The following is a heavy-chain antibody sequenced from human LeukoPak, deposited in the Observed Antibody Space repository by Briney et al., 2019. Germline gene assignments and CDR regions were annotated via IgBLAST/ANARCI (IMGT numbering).Heavy chain of an antibody. CDR3: ARLYRPPYGSGTLIDY. D-gene: IGHD3-10*01. J-gene: IGHJ4*02. V-gene: IGHV3-48*01. CDR2: ISSSSSTI. CDR1: GFTFSSYE. Sequence: GGSLRLSCAASGFTFSSYEMNWVRQAPGKGLEWVSYISSSSSTIYYADSVKGRFTISRDNAKNSLYLQMNSLRAEDTAVYYCARLYRPPYGSGTLIDYWGQGTLVTVSS.